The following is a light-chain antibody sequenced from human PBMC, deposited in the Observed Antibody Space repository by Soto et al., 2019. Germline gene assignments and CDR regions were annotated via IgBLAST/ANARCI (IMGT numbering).Light chain of an antibody. J-gene: IGLJ1*01. CDR1: SSDVGSYDL. CDR2: EVK. Sequence: QSALTQPASVSGSLGQSITISCTGTSSDVGSYDLVSWYQQHPGKVPKFLIYEVKKRPSGVSDRFSGSKSGNTATLTISGLLAEDEADYYCCSYGGSTTFYVFGSGTKVTVL. CDR3: CSYGGSTTFYV. V-gene: IGLV2-23*02.